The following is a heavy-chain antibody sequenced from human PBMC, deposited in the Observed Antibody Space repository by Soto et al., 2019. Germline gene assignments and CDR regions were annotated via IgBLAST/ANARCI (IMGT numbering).Heavy chain of an antibody. CDR1: GDSVSSNSAA. V-gene: IGHV6-1*01. D-gene: IGHD6-25*01. CDR2: TYYRSKWYN. J-gene: IGHJ6*02. Sequence: PSETLSLTCAISGDSVSSNSAAWNWIRQSPSRGLEWLGRTYYRSKWYNDYAVSVKGRISINPDTSKNLFSLQLNSVTPAVTAVHYCARARKGGFVMDVWGQGTTVTVSS. CDR3: ARARKGGFVMDV.